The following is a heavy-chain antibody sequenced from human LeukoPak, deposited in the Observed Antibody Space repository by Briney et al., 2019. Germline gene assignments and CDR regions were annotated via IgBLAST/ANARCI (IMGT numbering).Heavy chain of an antibody. D-gene: IGHD6-19*01. J-gene: IGHJ2*01. V-gene: IGHV1-18*01. CDR1: RYTFPSYG. CDR3: AREACVAEWLVRAWYFDL. CDR2: ICSYNGNT. Sequence: ASVTVSCMSTRYTFPSYGISWLRQASGQGLDGVGWICSYNGNTNYAQKLQGRVTMTTDTSTSTAYMELRSLRSGDTAVYYCAREACVAEWLVRAWYFDLWGRGTLVTVSS.